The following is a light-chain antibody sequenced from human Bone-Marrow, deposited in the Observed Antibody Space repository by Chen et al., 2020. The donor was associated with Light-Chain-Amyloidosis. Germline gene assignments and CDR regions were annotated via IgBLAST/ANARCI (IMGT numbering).Light chain of an antibody. Sequence: DIQMTQSPSSLSASVGDRVTITCRASQRISNYLNWYQQKPGKAPKLLIHAASTLQSGVPLRFSGSGSGTDFILTISSVQPEDFAIYYCQQSYGMSSITFGQGTRLEIK. V-gene: IGKV1-39*01. CDR2: AAS. CDR1: QRISNY. CDR3: QQSYGMSSIT. J-gene: IGKJ5*01.